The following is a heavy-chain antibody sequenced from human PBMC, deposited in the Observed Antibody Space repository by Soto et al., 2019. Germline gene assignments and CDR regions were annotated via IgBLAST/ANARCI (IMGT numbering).Heavy chain of an antibody. CDR2: IKQYGSEK. CDR1: GFTFSSYW. D-gene: IGHD1-26*01. CDR3: ARGGTNYYYYGMDV. Sequence: GGSLRLSCAASGFTFSSYWMSWVRQAPGKGLEWVANIKQYGSEKYYVDSAKGRFTISRDNAKNSLYLQMNSLRAEDTAVYYCARGGTNYYYYGMDVWGQGTTVTVSS. V-gene: IGHV3-7*05. J-gene: IGHJ6*02.